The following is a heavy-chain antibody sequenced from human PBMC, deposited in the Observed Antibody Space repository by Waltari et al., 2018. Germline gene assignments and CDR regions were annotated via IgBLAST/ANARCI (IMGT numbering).Heavy chain of an antibody. Sequence: EVQLVESGGGLVQPGGSLRLSCAASGFPFSSSWRSWVRQAPGKGLEWVANIKQDGSEKYYVDSVKGRFTISRDNAKNSLYLQMNSLRAEDTAVYYCARPYYGDYFFDYWGQGTLVTVSS. CDR1: GFPFSSSW. CDR2: IKQDGSEK. CDR3: ARPYYGDYFFDY. J-gene: IGHJ4*02. V-gene: IGHV3-7*01. D-gene: IGHD4-17*01.